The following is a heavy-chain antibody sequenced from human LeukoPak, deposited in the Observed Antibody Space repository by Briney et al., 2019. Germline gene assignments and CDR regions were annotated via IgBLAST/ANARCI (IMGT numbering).Heavy chain of an antibody. Sequence: GGSLRLSRAASGFTLSNYCMNWVRQVPGEGLEWVSCISSTSSAKNYADSVKGRFTISRDNDKKSLYLQMNSLRVEDTAVYYCARGGAARPDYWGQGTLVTVSS. CDR1: GFTLSNYC. D-gene: IGHD6-6*01. J-gene: IGHJ4*02. CDR2: ISSTSSAK. CDR3: ARGGAARPDY. V-gene: IGHV3-48*01.